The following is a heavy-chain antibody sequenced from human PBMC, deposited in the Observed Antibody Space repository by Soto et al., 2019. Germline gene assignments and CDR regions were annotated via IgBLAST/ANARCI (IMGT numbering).Heavy chain of an antibody. V-gene: IGHV3-15*01. CDR2: IKSKTDGGTT. D-gene: IGHD2-21*02. J-gene: IGHJ6*02. CDR3: TTGVTSRGMDV. Sequence: EVQLVESGGGLVKPGGSLRLSCAASGFTFSNAWMSWVRQPPGKGLEWVGRIKSKTDGGTTDYAAHVKGRFTISRDDSKNTLDLQMNSLKTEDTAVYYCTTGVTSRGMDVWGQGTTVTVSS. CDR1: GFTFSNAW.